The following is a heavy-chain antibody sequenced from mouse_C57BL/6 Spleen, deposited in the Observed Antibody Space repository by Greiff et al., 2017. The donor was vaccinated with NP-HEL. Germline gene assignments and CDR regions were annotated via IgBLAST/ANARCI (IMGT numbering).Heavy chain of an antibody. D-gene: IGHD4-1*01. CDR1: GYTFTSYD. CDR3: ARKANWDIFDY. J-gene: IGHJ2*01. CDR2: IYPRDGST. V-gene: IGHV1-85*01. Sequence: VKLMESGPELVKPGASVKLSCKASGYTFTSYDINWVKQRPGQGLEWIGWIYPRDGSTKYNEKFKGKATLTVDTSSSTAYMELHSLTSEDSAVYFCARKANWDIFDYWGQGTTLTVSS.